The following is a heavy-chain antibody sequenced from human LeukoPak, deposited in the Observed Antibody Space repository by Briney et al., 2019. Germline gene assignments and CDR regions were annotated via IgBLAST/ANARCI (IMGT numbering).Heavy chain of an antibody. CDR1: GFTFSSYW. CDR3: ARDGTAAGLYFDL. D-gene: IGHD6-13*01. J-gene: IGHJ4*01. CDR2: IRQDGSEK. Sequence: GSLRLSCAASGFTFSSYWMSWVRQAPGKGLEWVASIRQDGSEKTYVDSVKGRFTISRDNTKNSLSLQVNSLRVEDTAVYYCARDGTAAGLYFDLWGQGTLVTVSS. V-gene: IGHV3-7*01.